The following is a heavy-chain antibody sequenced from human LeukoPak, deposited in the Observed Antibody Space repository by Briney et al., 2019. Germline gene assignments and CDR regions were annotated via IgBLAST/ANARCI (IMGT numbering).Heavy chain of an antibody. D-gene: IGHD3-22*01. CDR2: INHSGST. J-gene: IGHJ4*02. V-gene: IGHV4-34*01. CDR1: GGSFSGYY. CDR3: ARGALFYYDSSGYYDTSVFDY. Sequence: SETLSLTCAVYGGSFSGYYWSWIRQPPGKELEWIGEINHSGSTNYNPSLKSRVTISVDTSKNQFSLKLSSVTAADTAVYYCARGALFYYDSSGYYDTSVFDYWGQGTLVTVSS.